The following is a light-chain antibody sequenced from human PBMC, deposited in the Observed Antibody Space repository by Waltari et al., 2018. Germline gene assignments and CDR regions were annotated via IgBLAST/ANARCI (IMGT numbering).Light chain of an antibody. CDR1: SSDVGGNNY. CDR2: EVT. CDR3: TSYGGSNNFGR. Sequence: QSALTHPPSASGSPGQSVTISSTGTSSDVGGNNYVHWYQQYPDKAPKRIIYEVTKRPSGVPDRFSGSKSGNSASLTVSGLQAEDEADYYCTSYGGSNNFGRFGGGTKLTVL. J-gene: IGLJ2*01. V-gene: IGLV2-8*01.